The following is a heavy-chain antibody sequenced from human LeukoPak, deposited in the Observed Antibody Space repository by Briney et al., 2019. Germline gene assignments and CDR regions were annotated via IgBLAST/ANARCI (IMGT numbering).Heavy chain of an antibody. V-gene: IGHV3-7*02. D-gene: IGHD5-12*01. Sequence: GGSLRLSWATSGXTFSNYWVSWVRQAPGKGLEWVANINQDGSEKYYVDSVKGRFTISRDNAKNSLYLQMNSLRAEDTAVYYCARPYDSNRDHSGYGYWGRGTLVTVSS. CDR2: INQDGSEK. CDR1: GXTFSNYW. CDR3: ARPYDSNRDHSGYGY. J-gene: IGHJ4*02.